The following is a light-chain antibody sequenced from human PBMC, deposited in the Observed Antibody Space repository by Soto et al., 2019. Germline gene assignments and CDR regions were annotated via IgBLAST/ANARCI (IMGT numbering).Light chain of an antibody. V-gene: IGLV1-40*01. J-gene: IGLJ2*01. CDR2: GNS. CDR1: SSNIGAGYD. CDR3: QSYTSSLSTSV. Sequence: QSVLTQPPSVSGAPGQRVTISCTGSSSNIGAGYDVHWYQQLPGTAPKLLIYGNSNRPSGVPDRFSGSKSGTSASLAITGLQVEDEADYYCQSYTSSLSTSVFGGGTELTVL.